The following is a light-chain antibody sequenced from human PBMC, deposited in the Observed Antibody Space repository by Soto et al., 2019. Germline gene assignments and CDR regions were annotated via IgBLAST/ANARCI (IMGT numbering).Light chain of an antibody. CDR2: DAS. V-gene: IGKV1-33*01. CDR1: QDISNN. J-gene: IGKJ4*01. Sequence: DIQMTQSPSSLSASIGDRVTITCQASQDISNNLNWYQQKPGKAPKLLIYDASNLKTGVPSRFSGSGSETDFTFTIISLQPEDIATYYCQQYFHRLLTFGGGTKVEI. CDR3: QQYFHRLLT.